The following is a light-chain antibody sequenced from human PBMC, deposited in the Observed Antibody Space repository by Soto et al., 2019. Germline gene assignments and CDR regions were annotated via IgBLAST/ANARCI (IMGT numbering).Light chain of an antibody. CDR3: QQRFAIPIT. J-gene: IGKJ5*01. CDR1: RSISTY. Sequence: DIQMTQSPSSLSASVGDRVTITCRASRSISTYLSWCLVKPGEAPKLLIYGASTWRTGVPSRLRGSGSGTDFTLTISSLEPEDFGNYYCQQRFAIPITFGQGTRL. CDR2: GAS. V-gene: IGKV1-39*01.